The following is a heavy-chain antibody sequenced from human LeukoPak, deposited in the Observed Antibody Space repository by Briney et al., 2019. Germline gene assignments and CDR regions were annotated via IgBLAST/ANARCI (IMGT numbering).Heavy chain of an antibody. J-gene: IGHJ4*02. CDR1: GFTFSSYA. CDR2: MSYDGNNE. V-gene: IGHV3-30-3*01. Sequence: GGSLRLSCAASGFTFSSYAMHWVRQAPGKGLEWVALMSYDGNNEFYTDSVKGRFTISRDNSKNTLYLQMNSLRAEDTAVYYCAREGSWSSPPCYFDFWGQGTLVTVSS. D-gene: IGHD6-13*01. CDR3: AREGSWSSPPCYFDF.